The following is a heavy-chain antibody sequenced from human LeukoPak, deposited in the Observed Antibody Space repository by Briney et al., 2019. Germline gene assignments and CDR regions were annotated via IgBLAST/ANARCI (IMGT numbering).Heavy chain of an antibody. CDR2: INHSGST. V-gene: IGHV4-34*01. J-gene: IGHJ5*02. Sequence: SETLSLTCAVYGGSFSGYYWSWIRQPPGKGLEWIGEINHSGSTNYNPSLKSRVTISVDTSKNQFSLKLSSVTAADTAVYYCARKGIVNWFDPWGQGTLVTVSS. D-gene: IGHD3-16*02. CDR1: GGSFSGYY. CDR3: ARKGIVNWFDP.